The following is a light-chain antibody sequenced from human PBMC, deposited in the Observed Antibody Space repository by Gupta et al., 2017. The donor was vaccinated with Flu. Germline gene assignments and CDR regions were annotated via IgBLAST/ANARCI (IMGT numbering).Light chain of an antibody. CDR3: ATWDDSLSAVG. CDR2: KSN. Sequence: QSVLTQPPSTSGTPGQRVTFSCSGGNSNIGINYVYWYQQLPGAAPKLSIYKSNQRPSGVPDRFSGSKSGTSASLAISGLRSEDEAEYYCATWDDSLSAVGFGGGTKLTVL. J-gene: IGLJ2*01. CDR1: NSNIGINY. V-gene: IGLV1-47*01.